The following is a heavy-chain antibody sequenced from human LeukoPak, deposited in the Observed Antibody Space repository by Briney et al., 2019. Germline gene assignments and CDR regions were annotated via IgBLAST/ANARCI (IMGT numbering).Heavy chain of an antibody. CDR3: ASDSSGSVDY. V-gene: IGHV3-33*01. CDR2: IWYDGNNK. CDR1: GSTFSSYG. J-gene: IGHJ4*02. Sequence: GGSLRLSCAASGSTFSSYGMHWVRQAPGKGLEWVAVIWYDGNNKYYADSVKDRFTISRDNSKNTLYLQMNSLRAEDTAVYYCASDSSGSVDYWGQGTLVTVSS. D-gene: IGHD3-22*01.